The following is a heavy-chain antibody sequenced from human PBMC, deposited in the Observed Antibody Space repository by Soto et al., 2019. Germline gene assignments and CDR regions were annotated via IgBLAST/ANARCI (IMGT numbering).Heavy chain of an antibody. CDR2: ISSSSSYI. CDR3: ARGQGSGSPGDGAFDI. D-gene: IGHD6-19*01. CDR1: GFTFSSYS. J-gene: IGHJ3*02. Sequence: EVQLVESGGGLVKPGGSLRLSCAASGFTFSSYSMNWVRQAPGKGLEWVSSISSSSSYIYYADSLKGRFTISRDNAKNSLYLQMNSLRAEDTAVYYCARGQGSGSPGDGAFDIWGQGTMVTVSS. V-gene: IGHV3-21*01.